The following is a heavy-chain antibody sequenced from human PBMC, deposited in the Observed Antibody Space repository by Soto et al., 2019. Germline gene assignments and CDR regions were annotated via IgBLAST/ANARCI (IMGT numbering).Heavy chain of an antibody. D-gene: IGHD6-6*01. V-gene: IGHV1-46*01. Sequence: ASVKVSCKASGLGFRNYFMHWVLQAPGQGLEWMGIINPSGDSRNYAQKFQGRVTITRDTSTSTVYMDLSSLRYEDTAVYYCASHSSQTCGTRAARWWFHPWGQGTPVTVSS. CDR2: INPSGDSR. J-gene: IGHJ5*02. CDR1: GLGFRNYF. CDR3: ASHSSQTCGTRAARWWFHP.